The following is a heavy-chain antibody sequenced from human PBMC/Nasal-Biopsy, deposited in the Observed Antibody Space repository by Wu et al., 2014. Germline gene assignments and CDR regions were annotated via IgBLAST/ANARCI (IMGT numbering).Heavy chain of an antibody. J-gene: IGHJ6*03. CDR3: ARHDLGYYMGV. V-gene: IGHV4-59*08. D-gene: IGHD1-26*01. CDR2: VYFGGNT. Sequence: TLSLTCTLSTGSISSYYWGWVRQAPGKGLEWIGYVYFGGNTNYNPSLESRVTISVDTSKHQFSLRLNSVTAADTAVYYCARHDLGYYMGVWGKGTAVTVSS. CDR1: TGSISSYY.